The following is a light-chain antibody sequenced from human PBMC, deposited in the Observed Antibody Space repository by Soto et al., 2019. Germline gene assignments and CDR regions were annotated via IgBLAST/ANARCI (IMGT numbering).Light chain of an antibody. J-gene: IGKJ4*01. CDR2: DAS. V-gene: IGKV3-11*01. Sequence: EIVLTQSPATLSLSPGERATLSCRASQSVSSYLAWYQQKPGQAPRLLIHDASNRATGIPARFSGSGSGTDFTLTISSLEPEDFAVYYCQQRSIFGGGTKVEIK. CDR1: QSVSSY. CDR3: QQRSI.